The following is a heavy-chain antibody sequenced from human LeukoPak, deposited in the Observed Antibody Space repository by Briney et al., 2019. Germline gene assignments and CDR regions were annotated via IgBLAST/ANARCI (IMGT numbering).Heavy chain of an antibody. Sequence: GGSLRLSCAASGFTFSDYYVSWIRQAPGKGLEWVANIKPTGSDKYYVDSVKGRFTMSRDNAKTSMYLQMNSLRVEDSAVYYCARGGYSRGFFDYWGQGTLVTVS. CDR3: ARGGYSRGFFDY. J-gene: IGHJ4*02. V-gene: IGHV3-7*01. CDR1: GFTFSDYY. D-gene: IGHD5-18*01. CDR2: IKPTGSDK.